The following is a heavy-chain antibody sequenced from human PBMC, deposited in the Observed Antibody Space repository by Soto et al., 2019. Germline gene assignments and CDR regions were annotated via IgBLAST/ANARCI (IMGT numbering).Heavy chain of an antibody. Sequence: QVQLVHSGAEVKKPGSSVKVSCKASGGTFSSYAISWVRQAPGQGLEWMGGIIPIFGTANYAQKFQGRVTITADESTSTDYMALSSLRSADTAVYYCARDAVSGYYYGGTFYWGQGTLVTVSS. J-gene: IGHJ4*02. CDR1: GGTFSSYA. CDR3: ARDAVSGYYYGGTFY. V-gene: IGHV1-69*01. CDR2: IIPIFGTA. D-gene: IGHD3-22*01.